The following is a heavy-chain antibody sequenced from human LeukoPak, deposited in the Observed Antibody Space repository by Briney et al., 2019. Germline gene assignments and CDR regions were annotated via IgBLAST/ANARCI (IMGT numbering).Heavy chain of an antibody. Sequence: ASVKVSCKASGYTFTSYNIGWVRQAPGQGLEWMGWISGYNGHTNYARRLQGRVTMTTAPSTSTAYLEVRRLRSDDTAVFYCARRWTTMTDDYFDYWGQGTLVIVSS. J-gene: IGHJ4*02. CDR3: ARRWTTMTDDYFDY. D-gene: IGHD4-17*01. CDR1: GYTFTSYN. V-gene: IGHV1-18*04. CDR2: ISGYNGHT.